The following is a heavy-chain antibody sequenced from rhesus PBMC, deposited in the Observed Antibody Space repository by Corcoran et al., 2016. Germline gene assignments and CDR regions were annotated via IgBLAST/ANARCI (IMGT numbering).Heavy chain of an antibody. V-gene: IGHV3-10*01. J-gene: IGHJ4*01. CDR3: TTVDY. Sequence: EVQLVESGGGLVQPGGSLRLSCAASGFTFSDDYMEWVRQAPGKGLEWVGQINPNGGTTILMDSEKGRFTISRDNAKNTLYLQINSLKIEDTAVYYCTTVDYWGQGVLVTVSS. CDR1: GFTFSDDY. CDR2: INPNGGTT.